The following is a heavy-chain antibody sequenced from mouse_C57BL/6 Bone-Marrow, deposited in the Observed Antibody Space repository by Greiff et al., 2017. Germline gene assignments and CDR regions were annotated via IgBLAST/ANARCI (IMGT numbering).Heavy chain of an antibody. V-gene: IGHV1-22*01. D-gene: IGHD1-1*01. Sequence: EVKLMESGPELVKPGASVKMSCKASGYTFTDYNMHWVKQSHGKSLEWIGYINPNNGGTSYNQKFKGKATLTVNKSSSTAYMELRSLTSEDSAVYYCARSGHYYGSSYDFDYWGQGTTLTVSS. CDR3: ARSGHYYGSSYDFDY. J-gene: IGHJ2*01. CDR2: INPNNGGT. CDR1: GYTFTDYN.